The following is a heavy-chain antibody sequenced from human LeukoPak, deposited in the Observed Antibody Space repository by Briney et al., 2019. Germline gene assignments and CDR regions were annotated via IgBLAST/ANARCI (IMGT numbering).Heavy chain of an antibody. D-gene: IGHD4-17*01. J-gene: IGHJ4*02. V-gene: IGHV4-59*12. CDR1: GGSISSYY. CDR3: ARAYGDFYALAPKGMIDY. Sequence: SETLSLTCTVSGGSISSYYWSWIRQPPGKGLEWIGYIYYSGSTNYNPSLKSRVTISVDKSKSQFSLRLTSVTAADTAVYYCARAYGDFYALAPKGMIDYWGQGTLVTVSS. CDR2: IYYSGST.